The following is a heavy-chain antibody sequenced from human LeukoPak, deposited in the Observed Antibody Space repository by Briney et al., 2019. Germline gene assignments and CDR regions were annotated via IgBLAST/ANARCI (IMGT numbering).Heavy chain of an antibody. V-gene: IGHV3-23*01. CDR2: ISGSGGST. D-gene: IGHD3-9*01. J-gene: IGHJ4*02. CDR1: GFTFSDYY. CDR3: AKDRWDILTGYYNY. Sequence: GGSLRLSCAASGFTFSDYYMSWIRQAPGKGLEWVSAISGSGGSTYYADSVRGRFTISRDNSKNTLYLQMNSLRAEDTAVYYCAKDRWDILTGYYNYWGQGTLVTVSS.